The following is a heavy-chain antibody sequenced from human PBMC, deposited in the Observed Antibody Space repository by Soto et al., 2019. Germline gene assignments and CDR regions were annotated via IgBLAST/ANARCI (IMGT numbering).Heavy chain of an antibody. CDR1: GASIHNGGHF. V-gene: IGHV4-30-4*01. CDR3: ARHFPGPRVEYQLPRPYYYYYGMDV. J-gene: IGHJ6*02. CDR2: IHNSGSP. D-gene: IGHD2-2*01. Sequence: SETLSLTCSVSGASIHNGGHFWSWIRQSPGRGLEWIGHIHNSGSPYNNPSLRNRVTISADTSMNQFSLALTSVSAADAGMYYCARHFPGPRVEYQLPRPYYYYYGMDVWGQGTTVTVSS.